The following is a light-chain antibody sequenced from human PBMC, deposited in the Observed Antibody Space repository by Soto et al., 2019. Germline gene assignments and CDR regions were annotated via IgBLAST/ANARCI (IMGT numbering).Light chain of an antibody. J-gene: IGLJ1*01. CDR1: KLGDKY. CDR2: QDS. Sequence: SSELTRPPSVSVSPGQTASITCSGDKLGDKYACWYQQKPGQSPVLVIYQDSKRPSGIPERFSGSNSGNTATLTISGTQAMDEADYYCQAWDSSTSNYVFGTGTKLTVL. CDR3: QAWDSSTSNYV. V-gene: IGLV3-1*01.